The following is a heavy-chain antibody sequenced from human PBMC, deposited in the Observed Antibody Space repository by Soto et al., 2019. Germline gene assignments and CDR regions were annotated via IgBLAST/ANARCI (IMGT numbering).Heavy chain of an antibody. CDR3: TTVFEY. V-gene: IGHV3-74*01. Sequence: EVQLVQSGGGSVQPGGSLRLSCAASGFTFTNYWMHWVRQVPGKGLVWVSRIDGVGTGTSYSDSVRGRFTISRDNAENILYLQMNSQRAEDTAVDYCTTVFEYWGQGTLVTVSS. CDR2: IDGVGTGT. J-gene: IGHJ4*02. CDR1: GFTFTNYW.